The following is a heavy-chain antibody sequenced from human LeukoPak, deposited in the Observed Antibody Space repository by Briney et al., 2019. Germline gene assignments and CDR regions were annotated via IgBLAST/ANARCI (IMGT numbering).Heavy chain of an antibody. CDR1: GGSFSGYY. CDR3: ARYSYNIYYFDY. J-gene: IGHJ4*02. CDR2: INHSGST. Sequence: SETLSLTCAVYGGSFSGYYWSWIRQPPGKGLEWIGEINHSGSTNYNPSLKSRVTISVDTSKNQFSLKLSSVIAADTAVYYCARYSYNIYYFDYWGQGTLVTVSS. V-gene: IGHV4-34*01. D-gene: IGHD5-18*01.